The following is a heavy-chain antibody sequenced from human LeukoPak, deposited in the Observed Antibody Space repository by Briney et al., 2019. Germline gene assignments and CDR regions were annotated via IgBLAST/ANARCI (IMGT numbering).Heavy chain of an antibody. D-gene: IGHD2-2*01. Sequence: ASVKVSCKASGYTFTGYYMHWVRQAPGQGLGWMGRINPNSGGTNYAQKFQGRVTMTRDTSISTAYMELSRLRSDDTAVYYCAREVGYCSSTSCYGTIDYWGQGTLVTVSS. CDR3: AREVGYCSSTSCYGTIDY. V-gene: IGHV1-2*06. CDR1: GYTFTGYY. CDR2: INPNSGGT. J-gene: IGHJ4*02.